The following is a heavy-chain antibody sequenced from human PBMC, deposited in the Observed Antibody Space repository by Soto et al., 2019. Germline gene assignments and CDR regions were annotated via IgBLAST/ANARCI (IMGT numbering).Heavy chain of an antibody. J-gene: IGHJ4*02. CDR3: AKDRAGGSYHFDY. CDR2: ISGSGGST. V-gene: IGHV3-23*01. CDR1: GFTFSSYA. D-gene: IGHD1-26*01. Sequence: EVQLLESGGGLVQPGGSLRLSCAASGFTFSSYAMSWVRQAPGKGLEWVSAISGSGGSTYYADSVKGRFTISRDNSKNTLYLQMNSLRVEDTAVSYCAKDRAGGSYHFDYWGQGTLVTVSS.